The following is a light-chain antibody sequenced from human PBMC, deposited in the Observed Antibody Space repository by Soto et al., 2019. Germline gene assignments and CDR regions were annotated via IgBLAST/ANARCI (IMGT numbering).Light chain of an antibody. CDR1: QDISSW. CDR3: QQANSFPLT. V-gene: IGKV1-12*01. Sequence: DIQITHSPSSVAASVGDRVTITCRASQDISSWLAWFQQKPGKAPKLLIYGASTLPSGVPSRFSGSGSGTDFTLTISSLQPEDFATYYCQQANSFPLTFGGGTKVDIK. CDR2: GAS. J-gene: IGKJ4*01.